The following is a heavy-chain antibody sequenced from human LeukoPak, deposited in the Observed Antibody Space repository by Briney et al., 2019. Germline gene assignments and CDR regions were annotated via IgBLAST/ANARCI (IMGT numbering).Heavy chain of an antibody. Sequence: PSETLSLTCTVTGYSISSGYYWGWIRQPPGKGLEWIGSIYHSGSTYYNPSLKSRVTISVDTSKNQFSLKLSSVTAADTAVYYCATQPDYDILTGYSYWGQGTLVTVSS. CDR2: IYHSGST. V-gene: IGHV4-38-2*02. CDR1: GYSISSGYY. D-gene: IGHD3-9*01. CDR3: ATQPDYDILTGYSY. J-gene: IGHJ4*02.